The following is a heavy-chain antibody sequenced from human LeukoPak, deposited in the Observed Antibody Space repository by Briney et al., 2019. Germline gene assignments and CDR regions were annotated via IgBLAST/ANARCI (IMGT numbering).Heavy chain of an antibody. J-gene: IGHJ6*03. Sequence: GASVKVSCKASGGTFSSYAISWVRQAPGQGLEWMGGIIPIFGTANYAQKFQGRVTITTDESTSTAYMELSSLRSEDTAVYYCARASRSVVVPAAIEDYYYYTDVWGKGTTVNVSS. V-gene: IGHV1-69*05. CDR1: GGTFSSYA. CDR3: ARASRSVVVPAAIEDYYYYTDV. CDR2: IIPIFGTA. D-gene: IGHD2-2*01.